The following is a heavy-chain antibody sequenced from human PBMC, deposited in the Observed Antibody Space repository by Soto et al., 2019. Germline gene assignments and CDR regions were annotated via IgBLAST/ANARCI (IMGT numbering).Heavy chain of an antibody. CDR3: VRGGGGGLFEP. CDR1: GFTFGDSY. D-gene: IGHD2-15*01. J-gene: IGHJ5*02. CDR2: ISPGSRYP. Sequence: LRLSCAGSGFTFGDSYMSWIRQAPGKGLEWLSYISPGSRYPAYADSVKGRFTISRDNAKRSLYLQMMSLTAEDTAIYYCVRGGGGGLFEPWGQGTMVTVSS. V-gene: IGHV3-11*06.